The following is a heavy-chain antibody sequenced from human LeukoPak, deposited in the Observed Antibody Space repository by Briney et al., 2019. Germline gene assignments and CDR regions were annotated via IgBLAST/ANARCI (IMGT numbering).Heavy chain of an antibody. CDR3: ARVSSPEYYFDY. CDR1: GGSFSGYY. CDR2: INHSGST. D-gene: IGHD6-6*01. V-gene: IGHV4-34*01. Sequence: PSETLSLTCAVYGGSFSGYYWSWIRQPPGKGLEWIGEINHSGSTNYNPSLKSRVTISVDTSKNQFSLKLSSVTAADTAVYYCARVSSPEYYFDYWGQGTLVTVSS. J-gene: IGHJ4*02.